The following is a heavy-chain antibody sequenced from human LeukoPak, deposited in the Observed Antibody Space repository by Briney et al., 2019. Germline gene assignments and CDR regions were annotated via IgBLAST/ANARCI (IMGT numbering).Heavy chain of an antibody. CDR1: GGSISSYY. Sequence: SETLSLTCTVSGGSISSYYWSWIRQPPGKGLEWIGYIYYSGSTTYNPSLKSRVTISVDTSKNQFSLNLNSVTAADTAVYYCAREDGQWLVDNYYYYMDVWGKGTTVTISS. CDR3: AREDGQWLVDNYYYYMDV. CDR2: IYYSGST. J-gene: IGHJ6*03. D-gene: IGHD6-19*01. V-gene: IGHV4-59*12.